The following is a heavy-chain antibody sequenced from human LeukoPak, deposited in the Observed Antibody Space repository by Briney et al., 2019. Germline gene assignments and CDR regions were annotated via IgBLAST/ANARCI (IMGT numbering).Heavy chain of an antibody. V-gene: IGHV7-4-1*02. J-gene: IGHJ4*02. D-gene: IGHD3-22*01. CDR3: ARDGYYDSSGYYPEHFDY. CDR1: GYTFTNYA. CDR2: INTNTGRP. Sequence: ASVKVSCKASGYTFTNYAMNWVRQAPGQGLEWMGWINTNTGRPTYAQGFTGRFVFSLGTSISTAYLQISSLKAEDTAVYYCARDGYYDSSGYYPEHFDYWGQGTLVTVSS.